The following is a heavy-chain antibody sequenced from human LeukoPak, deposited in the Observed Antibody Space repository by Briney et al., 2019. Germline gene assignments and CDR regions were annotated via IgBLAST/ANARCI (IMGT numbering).Heavy chain of an antibody. CDR1: GGSISSYY. CDR3: ARGQYSSSWYVAYYYYGMDV. D-gene: IGHD6-13*01. J-gene: IGHJ6*02. V-gene: IGHV4-59*01. CDR2: IYYSGST. Sequence: PSETLSLTCTVSGGSISSYYWSWLRQPPGKGLEWIGYIYYSGSTNYNPSLKSRVTISVDTSKNQFSLKLSSVAAADTAVYYCARGQYSSSWYVAYYYYGMDVWGQGTTVTVSS.